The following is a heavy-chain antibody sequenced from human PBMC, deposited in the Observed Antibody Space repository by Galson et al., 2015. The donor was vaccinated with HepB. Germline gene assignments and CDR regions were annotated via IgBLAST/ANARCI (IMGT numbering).Heavy chain of an antibody. J-gene: IGHJ3*02. Sequence: SLRLSCAGSGFTFSRYSMNWVRQAPGKGLEWVSYISGSSSDTYYADSVKGRFTISRDNAKNSLYLQMNSLRDDDTAVYYCARDQTPSYFTAAFDIWGQGTMVTVSS. CDR1: GFTFSRYS. V-gene: IGHV3-48*02. D-gene: IGHD3-10*01. CDR2: ISGSSSDT. CDR3: ARDQTPSYFTAAFDI.